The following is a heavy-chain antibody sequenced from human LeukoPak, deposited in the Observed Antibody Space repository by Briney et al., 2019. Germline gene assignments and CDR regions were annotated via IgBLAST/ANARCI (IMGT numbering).Heavy chain of an antibody. CDR1: DGSINTNY. J-gene: IGHJ2*01. Sequence: SETLSLTCTVSDGSINTNYWSWIRQPPGKELEWIGYIFYSGTTTYNPSLKSRVSISVDTSKNQFSLKLSSVTAADTAVYYCARFSGWDWYFDLWGRGTLVTVSS. V-gene: IGHV4-59*12. CDR2: IFYSGTT. CDR3: ARFSGWDWYFDL. D-gene: IGHD6-19*01.